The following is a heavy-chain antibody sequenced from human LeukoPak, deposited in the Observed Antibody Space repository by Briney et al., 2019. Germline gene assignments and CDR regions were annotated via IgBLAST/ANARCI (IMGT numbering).Heavy chain of an antibody. J-gene: IGHJ4*02. V-gene: IGHV4-39*07. CDR3: ARGLVGATTCFDY. CDR2: IYYSGST. CDR1: GGSISSSSYY. Sequence: SETLSLTCTVSGGSISSSSYYWGWIRQPPGKGLGWIGSIYYSGSTYYNPSLKSRVTISVDTSKNQFSLKLSSVTAADTAVYYCARGLVGATTCFDYWGQGTLVTVSS. D-gene: IGHD1-26*01.